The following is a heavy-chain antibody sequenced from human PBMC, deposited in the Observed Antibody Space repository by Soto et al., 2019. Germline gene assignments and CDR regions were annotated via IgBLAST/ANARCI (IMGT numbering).Heavy chain of an antibody. CDR3: AKDQDCSGGSCYGPFDY. CDR2: ISYDGSNK. CDR1: GFTFSSYG. D-gene: IGHD2-15*01. Sequence: GGSLRLSCAASGFTFSSYGMHWVRQAPGKGLEWVAVISYDGSNKYYADSVKGRFTISRDNSKNTLYLQMNSLRAEDTAVYYCAKDQDCSGGSCYGPFDYWGQGTLVTVSS. J-gene: IGHJ4*02. V-gene: IGHV3-30*18.